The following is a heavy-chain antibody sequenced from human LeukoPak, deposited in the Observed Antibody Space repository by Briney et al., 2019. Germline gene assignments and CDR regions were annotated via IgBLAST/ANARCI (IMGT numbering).Heavy chain of an antibody. CDR3: ARDLAPSHYGMDV. J-gene: IGHJ6*02. Sequence: AGGSLRLSCAASGFTFSSYEMNWVRQAPGKGLEWVSYISSSGSTIYYADSVKGRFTISRDNAKNSLYLQMNSLSAEDTAVYYCARDLAPSHYGMDVWGQGTTVTVSS. D-gene: IGHD3-3*02. V-gene: IGHV3-48*03. CDR2: ISSSGSTI. CDR1: GFTFSSYE.